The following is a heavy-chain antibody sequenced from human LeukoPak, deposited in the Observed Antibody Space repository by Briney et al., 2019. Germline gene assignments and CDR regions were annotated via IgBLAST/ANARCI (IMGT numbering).Heavy chain of an antibody. CDR2: IKQDGSEK. J-gene: IGHJ4*02. V-gene: IGHV3-7*01. D-gene: IGHD4-17*01. Sequence: GGSLRLSCAASGFTFSSYWMSWIRQAPGKGLEWVDNIKQDGSEKYYVVSVKGRFTISRDNAKNSLYLQMNSLRAEDTAVYYCARVDGDYVGFDYWGQGTLVTVSS. CDR3: ARVDGDYVGFDY. CDR1: GFTFSSYW.